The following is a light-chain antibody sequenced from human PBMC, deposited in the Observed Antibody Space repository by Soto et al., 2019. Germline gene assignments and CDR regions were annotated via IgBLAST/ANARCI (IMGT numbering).Light chain of an antibody. CDR2: EVS. V-gene: IGLV2-14*02. CDR3: SSYTSSSTL. Sequence: QSALTQPASVSGSPGQSITISCSGTNSDVENYSLVSWYQQHPGRAPKLIIYEVSNRPSGVSNRFSGSKSGNTASLTISGLQAEDEADYYCSSYTSSSTLFGTGTKLTVL. CDR1: NSDVENYSL. J-gene: IGLJ1*01.